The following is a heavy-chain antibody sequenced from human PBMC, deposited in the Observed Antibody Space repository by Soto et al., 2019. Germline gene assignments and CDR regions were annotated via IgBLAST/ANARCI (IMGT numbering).Heavy chain of an antibody. Sequence: PGGSLRLSCAASGFAFSSFSIAWVRQPPGKWREWVANLKHHGCEKYSVDSLKGRFSGSRDTAKNSLYLHINSLRAEDTAVYYCARGRECNYGMDLWGQGTSVTVSS. CDR1: GFAFSSFS. D-gene: IGHD3-10*01. V-gene: IGHV3-7*03. J-gene: IGHJ6*02. CDR3: ARGRECNYGMDL. CDR2: LKHHGCEK.